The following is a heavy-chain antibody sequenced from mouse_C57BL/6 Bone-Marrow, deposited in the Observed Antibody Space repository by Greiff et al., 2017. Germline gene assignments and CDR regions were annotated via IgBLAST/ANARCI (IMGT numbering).Heavy chain of an antibody. J-gene: IGHJ3*01. CDR3: ASRRFLPAGFAY. Sequence: VHLQQSGAELVRPGASVKLSCKASGYTFTSYGISWVKQRPGQGLEWIGEIYPRSGNTYYNEKFKGKATLTADKSSSTAYMELRSLTSEDSAVYFCASRRFLPAGFAYGGQGTRATVSA. V-gene: IGHV1-81*01. CDR1: GYTFTSYG. CDR2: IYPRSGNT. D-gene: IGHD6-1*01.